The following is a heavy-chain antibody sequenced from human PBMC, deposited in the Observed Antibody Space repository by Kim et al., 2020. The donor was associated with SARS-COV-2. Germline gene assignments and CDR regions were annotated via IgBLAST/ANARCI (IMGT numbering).Heavy chain of an antibody. CDR3: ARDRPYYGENFDY. D-gene: IGHD4-17*01. V-gene: IGHV3-33*01. Sequence: YAASGTGRFTISRENSQNTLYLPMTSRRAEDTAVYYCARDRPYYGENFDYWGQGTLVTVSS. J-gene: IGHJ4*02.